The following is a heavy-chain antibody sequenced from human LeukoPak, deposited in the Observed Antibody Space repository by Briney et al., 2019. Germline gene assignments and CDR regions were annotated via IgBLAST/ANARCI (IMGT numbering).Heavy chain of an antibody. V-gene: IGHV3-21*01. CDR1: GLTLSRCA. Sequence: KPGGSLRLSCAASGLTLSRCAMSWVRQAPGKGLEWVSSISSSSSYIYYADSVKGRFTISRDNAKNSLYLQMNSLRAEDTAVYYCAVGYGDYARNYFDYWGQGTLVTVSS. J-gene: IGHJ4*02. D-gene: IGHD4-17*01. CDR3: AVGYGDYARNYFDY. CDR2: ISSSSSYI.